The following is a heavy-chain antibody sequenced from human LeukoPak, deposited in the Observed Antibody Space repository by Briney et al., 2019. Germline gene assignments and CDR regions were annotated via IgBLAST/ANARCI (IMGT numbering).Heavy chain of an antibody. Sequence: GGSLRLPCEASGFSFSIYNMNWVRLAPGKGLEWVSSISGSSSHVWYADSVKGRFTSSRDNAKNSLYLQMSSLRVEDTAVYYCARDQYYSDSSGYPYDIWGQGTMVTVSS. V-gene: IGHV3-21*01. CDR2: ISGSSSHV. CDR1: GFSFSIYN. J-gene: IGHJ3*02. D-gene: IGHD3-22*01. CDR3: ARDQYYSDSSGYPYDI.